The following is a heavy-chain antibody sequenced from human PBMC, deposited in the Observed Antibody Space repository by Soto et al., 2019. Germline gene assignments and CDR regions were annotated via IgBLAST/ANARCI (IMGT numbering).Heavy chain of an antibody. D-gene: IGHD1-1*01. CDR1: GGTFSSYA. Sequence: QVQLVQSGAEVKKPGSSVKVSCKASGGTFSSYAISWVRQAPGQGLEWMGGIIPIFGTANYAQKFQGRVTITADESTSTGYMALRSPGSEDTAGYYCARAPPSNWNGVNWFDPWGQGTLVTVSS. V-gene: IGHV1-69*12. CDR3: ARAPPSNWNGVNWFDP. CDR2: IIPIFGTA. J-gene: IGHJ5*02.